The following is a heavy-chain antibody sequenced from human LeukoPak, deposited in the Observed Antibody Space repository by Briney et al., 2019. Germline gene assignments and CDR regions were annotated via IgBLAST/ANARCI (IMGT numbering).Heavy chain of an antibody. CDR1: GFTFRHYA. J-gene: IGHJ4*02. CDR3: ARARGGYLGY. CDR2: ISFDGNKI. D-gene: IGHD5-12*01. V-gene: IGHV3-30*09. Sequence: GRSLRLSCAASGFTFRHYALHWVRQAPGKGLDWVAVISFDGNKIYYSDSVKGRFAISRDNSNYTLYLQMDNLTPDDTALYHCARARGGYLGYWGQGALVTVSS.